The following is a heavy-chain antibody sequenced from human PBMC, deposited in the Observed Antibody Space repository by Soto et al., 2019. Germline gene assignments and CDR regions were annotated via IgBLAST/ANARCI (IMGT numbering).Heavy chain of an antibody. CDR3: ARLQTISAVVTWAGLDV. D-gene: IGHD3-3*01. CDR2: TNCDAKFT. V-gene: IGHV3-11*06. CDR1: GFTFGTVY. Sequence: GSLRLSCAASGFTFGTVYMSWVSQAPGKGREWVSYTNCDAKFTNYADSMKGRLTISTDNAKNSLYLPMDSLSVDDKAVYSCARLQTISAVVTWAGLDVWGQGTTVTVSS. J-gene: IGHJ6*02.